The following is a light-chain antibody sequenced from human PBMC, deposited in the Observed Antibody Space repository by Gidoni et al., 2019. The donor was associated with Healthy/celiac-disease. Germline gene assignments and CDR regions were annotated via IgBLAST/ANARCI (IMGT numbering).Light chain of an antibody. CDR1: QIISSY. CDR2: AAS. J-gene: IGKJ2*01. CDR3: QQSYSTPYT. V-gene: IGKV1-39*01. Sequence: IQMTQSPSSLSASVGVRVTITCRASQIISSYLNWYQQKPGKAPKLLIYAASSLQSGVPARFSGSGSGTDFTLTISSLQAEDVATYYCQQSYSTPYTFGQGTKLEIK.